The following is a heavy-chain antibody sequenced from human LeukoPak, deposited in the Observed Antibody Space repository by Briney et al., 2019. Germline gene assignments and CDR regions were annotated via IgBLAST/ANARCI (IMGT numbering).Heavy chain of an antibody. D-gene: IGHD2-2*01. Sequence: PGGSLRLSCAASGFTFSSYGMNWVRQAPGKGLEWVAVIWYDGSNKYYADSVKGRFTISRDNSKNTLYLQMNGLRAEDTAVYYCARDKLLSRPGAFDYWGQGTLVTVSS. J-gene: IGHJ4*02. CDR3: ARDKLLSRPGAFDY. V-gene: IGHV3-33*08. CDR1: GFTFSSYG. CDR2: IWYDGSNK.